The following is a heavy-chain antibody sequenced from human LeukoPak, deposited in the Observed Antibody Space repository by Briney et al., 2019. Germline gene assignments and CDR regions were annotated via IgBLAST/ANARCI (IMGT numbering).Heavy chain of an antibody. D-gene: IGHD5-24*01. CDR2: IYYSGST. V-gene: IGHV4-39*07. J-gene: IGHJ4*02. Sequence: KPSETLSLTCTVSGGSISSSSYYWGWIRQPPGKGLEWIGSIYYSGSTYYNPSLKSRVTISVDTSKNQFSLKLSSVTAADTAVYYCARGWLQFPYDYWGQGTLVTVSS. CDR3: ARGWLQFPYDY. CDR1: GGSISSSSYY.